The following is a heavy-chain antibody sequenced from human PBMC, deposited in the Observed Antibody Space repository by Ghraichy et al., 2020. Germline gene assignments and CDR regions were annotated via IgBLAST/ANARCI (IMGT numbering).Heavy chain of an antibody. CDR2: IYYSGST. V-gene: IGHV4-61*01. J-gene: IGHJ4*02. CDR3: ANVKQTRPYYFDS. Sequence: SETLSLTCTVSGGSVTSGSYYWSWIRQPPGKGLEWIGYIYYSGSTNYNPSLKSRVTMSVDTSKNQFSLKLSSVTAADTAMYYCANVKQTRPYYFDSWGQGTLVTVSS. CDR1: GGSVTSGSYY. D-gene: IGHD3-10*02.